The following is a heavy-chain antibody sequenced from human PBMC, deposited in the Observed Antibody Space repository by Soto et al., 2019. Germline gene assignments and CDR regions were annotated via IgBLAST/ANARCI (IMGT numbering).Heavy chain of an antibody. D-gene: IGHD7-27*01. V-gene: IGHV4-30-4*01. CDR1: AGSIRSGDYY. CDR3: AGELGTFYFDH. CDR2: IDHSGSA. J-gene: IGHJ4*02. Sequence: QVQLQESGPGLVKPSQTLSLTCTVSAGSIRSGDYYWTWIRQPPGKGLEWIGYIDHSGSAYYNPSLKSRATISIATSTNQFSLKMTSVTAADTAVYYCAGELGTFYFDHWGQGTLVTVSS.